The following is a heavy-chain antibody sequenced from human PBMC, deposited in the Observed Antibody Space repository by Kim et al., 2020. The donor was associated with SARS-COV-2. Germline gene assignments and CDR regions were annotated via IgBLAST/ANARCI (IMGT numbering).Heavy chain of an antibody. J-gene: IGHJ2*01. CDR3: AKNVHITTVTFLWYFDV. V-gene: IGHV3-23*01. Sequence: GGSLRLSCVASRFPFSTSAMTWVRQAPGKGLEWVSTIFGSGHGTYYADSVKGRFVVSRDNSKNTLYLQMNNLRGDDTAIYSCAKNVHITTVTFLWYFDVWGRGSSVTVSS. CDR1: RFPFSTSA. CDR2: IFGSGHGT. D-gene: IGHD2-21*01.